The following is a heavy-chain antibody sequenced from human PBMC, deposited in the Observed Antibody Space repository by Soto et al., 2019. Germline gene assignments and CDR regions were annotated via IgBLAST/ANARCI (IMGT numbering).Heavy chain of an antibody. J-gene: IGHJ4*02. CDR3: AKDSYAILMGQKRYFHS. V-gene: IGHV3-43*01. D-gene: IGHD3-9*01. Sequence: GGSLRLSCAASGLTFNAYTMHWVRQAPGKGLEWVSLISWDGGITYYGDSVKGRFTVSSDNSDNSLYLQMTRLRGDDTAFYYCAKDSYAILMGQKRYFHSWGQGTLVTIYS. CDR2: ISWDGGIT. CDR1: GLTFNAYT.